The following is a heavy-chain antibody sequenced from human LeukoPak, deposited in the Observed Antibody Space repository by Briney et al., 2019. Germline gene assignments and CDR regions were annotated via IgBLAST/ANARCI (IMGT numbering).Heavy chain of an antibody. V-gene: IGHV3-48*01. J-gene: IGHJ3*02. CDR1: GFTFRSYG. D-gene: IGHD3-10*01. Sequence: PGGSLRLSCAASGFTFRSYGMNWVRQAPGKGLEWVSFLSSTSSTEYYADSVKGRFTISRDNAKNSLYLQMNSLRVEDTAVYYCARDSPIPGPTPAAFDIWGQGTMVSVSS. CDR3: ARDSPIPGPTPAAFDI. CDR2: LSSTSSTE.